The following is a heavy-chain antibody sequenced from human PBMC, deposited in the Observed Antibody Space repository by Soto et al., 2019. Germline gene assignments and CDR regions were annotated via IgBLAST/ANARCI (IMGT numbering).Heavy chain of an antibody. CDR2: IYYSGST. V-gene: IGHV4-31*03. CDR1: GGSISSGGYY. D-gene: IGHD3-10*01. Sequence: SETLSLTCTVSGGSISSGGYYWSWIRQHPGKGLEWIGYIYYSGSTYYNPSLKSRVTISVDTSKNQFSLKLSSVTAADTAVYYCARGGYYYGSGSYYLGSALAYWGQGTLVTV. CDR3: ARGGYYYGSGSYYLGSALAY. J-gene: IGHJ4*02.